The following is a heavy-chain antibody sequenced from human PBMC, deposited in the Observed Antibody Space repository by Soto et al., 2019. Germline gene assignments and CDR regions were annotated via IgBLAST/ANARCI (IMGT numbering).Heavy chain of an antibody. CDR3: VLTHAAY. CDR2: INNDGSNT. Sequence: GGSLRLSSAASGFLFSNYWIHWVRQAPGKGLVWVAGINNDGSNTNYADFVKGRFTIFRDNAKNTLYLQMNSLRAEDTAVYYCVLTHAAYWGQGTLVTVSS. CDR1: GFLFSNYW. J-gene: IGHJ4*02. D-gene: IGHD2-15*01. V-gene: IGHV3-74*01.